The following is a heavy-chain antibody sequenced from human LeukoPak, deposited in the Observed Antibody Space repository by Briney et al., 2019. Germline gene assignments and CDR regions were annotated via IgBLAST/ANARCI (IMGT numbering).Heavy chain of an antibody. CDR3: ARDWDIVVVVAATGFDY. V-gene: IGHV3-30*04. D-gene: IGHD2-15*01. CDR1: GFTFSSYA. J-gene: IGHJ4*02. Sequence: GGSLRLSCAASGFTFSSYAMHWVRQAPGKGLEWVAVISYDGSNKYYADSVKGRLTISRDNSKNTLYLQMNSLRAEDTAVYYCARDWDIVVVVAATGFDYWGQGTLVTVSS. CDR2: ISYDGSNK.